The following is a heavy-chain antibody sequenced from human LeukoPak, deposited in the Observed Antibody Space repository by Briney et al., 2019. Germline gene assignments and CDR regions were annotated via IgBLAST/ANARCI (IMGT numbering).Heavy chain of an antibody. J-gene: IGHJ4*02. V-gene: IGHV4-39*01. CDR2: IYYSGST. CDR3: ARQPPGFFDY. Sequence: SETLSLTCTVSGGSISSSSYYWGWIRQPPGKGLEWIGSIYYSGSTYYNPSLKSRVTISVDTSKNQFSLKLSSVTAADTAAYYCARQPPGFFDYWGQGTLVTVSS. D-gene: IGHD3-10*01. CDR1: GGSISSSSYY.